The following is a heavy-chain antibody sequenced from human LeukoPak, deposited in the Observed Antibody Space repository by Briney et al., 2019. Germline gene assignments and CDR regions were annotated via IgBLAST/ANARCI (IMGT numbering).Heavy chain of an antibody. CDR3: AREPLGCGGDCHFDY. CDR1: GGTFSSYA. V-gene: IGHV1-69*05. D-gene: IGHD2-21*02. J-gene: IGHJ4*02. CDR2: IIPIFGTA. Sequence: SVKVSCKASGGTFSSYAISWVRRAPGQGLEWMGGIIPIFGTANYAQKFQGRVTITTDESTSTAYMELSSLRSEDTAVYYCAREPLGCGGDCHFDYWGQGTLVTVSS.